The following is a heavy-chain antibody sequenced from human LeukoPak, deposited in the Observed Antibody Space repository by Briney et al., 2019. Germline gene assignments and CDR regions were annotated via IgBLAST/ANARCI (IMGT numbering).Heavy chain of an antibody. D-gene: IGHD1-26*01. CDR1: GGSISSYY. CDR2: IYYSGGT. CDR3: ARLERLKAGYFDL. V-gene: IGHV4-59*08. J-gene: IGHJ2*01. Sequence: SETLSLTCTVSGGSISSYYWSWIRQPPGKGLEWIGYIYYSGGTNYNPSLKSRVTISVDTSKNQFSLKLSSVTAADTAVYYCARLERLKAGYFDLWGRGTLVTVSS.